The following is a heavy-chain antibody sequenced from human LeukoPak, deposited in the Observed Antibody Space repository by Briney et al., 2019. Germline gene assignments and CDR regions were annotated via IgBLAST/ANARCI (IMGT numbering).Heavy chain of an antibody. CDR3: ARDLRVYGSGSYYSSTYHAFDI. CDR2: IYYSGST. D-gene: IGHD3-10*01. Sequence: KPSETLSLTCTVSGGSISSGGYYWSWIRQHPGKGLEWIGYIYYSGSTYYNPSLKSRVTISVDTSKNQFSLKLSSVTAADTAVYYCARDLRVYGSGSYYSSTYHAFDIWGQGTMVTVSS. J-gene: IGHJ3*02. CDR1: GGSISSGGYY. V-gene: IGHV4-31*03.